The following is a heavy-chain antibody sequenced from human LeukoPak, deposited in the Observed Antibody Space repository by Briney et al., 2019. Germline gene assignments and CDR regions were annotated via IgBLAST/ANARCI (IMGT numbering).Heavy chain of an antibody. Sequence: PGESLKISCKGSGYNFTNYWIAWVRQMPGKGLEWMGIIYLADSETTYSPSFQGQVTISADKSITTAYLQWSSLKASDTAMYYCARTGGFGVYYFDSWGQGTLVTVSS. D-gene: IGHD3-10*01. J-gene: IGHJ4*02. CDR2: IYLADSET. CDR1: GYNFTNYW. V-gene: IGHV5-51*01. CDR3: ARTGGFGVYYFDS.